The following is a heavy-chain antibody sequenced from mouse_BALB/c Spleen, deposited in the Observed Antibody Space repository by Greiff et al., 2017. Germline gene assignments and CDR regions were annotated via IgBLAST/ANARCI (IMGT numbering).Heavy chain of an antibody. CDR2: ISSGGSYT. D-gene: IGHD1-1*01. CDR3: ARGHYYGSSYYAMDY. J-gene: IGHJ4*01. Sequence: EVQRVESGGGLVKPGGSLKLSCAASGFTFSSYAMSWVRQSPEKRLEWVAEISSGGSYTYYPDTVTGRFTISRDNAKNTLYLEMSSLRSEDTAMYYCARGHYYGSSYYAMDYWGQGTSVTVSS. V-gene: IGHV5-9-4*01. CDR1: GFTFSSYA.